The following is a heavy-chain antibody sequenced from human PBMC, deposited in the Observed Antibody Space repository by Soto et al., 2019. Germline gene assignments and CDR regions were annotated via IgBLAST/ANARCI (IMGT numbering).Heavy chain of an antibody. V-gene: IGHV1-18*04. CDR1: GYTFTSYG. J-gene: IGHJ5*02. D-gene: IGHD1-26*01. CDR2: ISAYNGNT. CDR3: ARGGNSGSYYEGWFDP. Sequence: ASVKVSCKASGYTFTSYGISWVRQAPGQGLEWMGWISAYNGNTNYAQKLQGGVTMTTDTSTSTAYMELRSLRSDDTAVYYCARGGNSGSYYEGWFDPWGQGTLVTVSS.